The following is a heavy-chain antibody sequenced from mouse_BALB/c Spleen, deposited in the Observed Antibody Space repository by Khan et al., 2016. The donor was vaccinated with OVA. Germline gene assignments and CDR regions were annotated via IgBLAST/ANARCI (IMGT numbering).Heavy chain of an antibody. J-gene: IGHJ3*01. D-gene: IGHD1-1*01. CDR3: ARAFYYGAWFAY. Sequence: QVQLKESGPGLVAPSQTLSITCTVSGFSLTSYGVHWVRQPPGKGLEWLGVIWAGGSTNHNSALMSRLVISKDNSKSQVFLKMNSLQTDDTAMYYCARAFYYGAWFAYWGQGTLVTVSA. CDR1: GFSLTSYG. CDR2: IWAGGST. V-gene: IGHV2-9*02.